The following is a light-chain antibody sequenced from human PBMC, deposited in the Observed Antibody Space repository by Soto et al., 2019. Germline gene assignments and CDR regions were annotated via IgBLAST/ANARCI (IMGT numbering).Light chain of an antibody. CDR2: SVS. CDR3: QHLYTYPFT. CDR1: QGVTRS. Sequence: IQLTQSPSFLSASVGDRVTITCRASQGVTRSFAWYQQKPGKAPRLLIYSVSSLQSGVPSRFSGSGSGTEFTLTINSLHPEDFATYYCQHLYTYPFTFGLGTHLEIK. J-gene: IGKJ2*01. V-gene: IGKV1-9*01.